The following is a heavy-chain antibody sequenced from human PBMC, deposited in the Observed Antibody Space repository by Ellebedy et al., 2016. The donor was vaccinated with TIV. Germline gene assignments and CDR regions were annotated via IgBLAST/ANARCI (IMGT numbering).Heavy chain of an antibody. CDR1: GFSFGSYD. Sequence: GGSLRLXXAASGFSFGSYDMSWVRQAPGKGLEWVSRISGSGGSTYYADSVKGRFTISRDNSKNTLYLQMNSLRAEDTAVYYCAKPRAGAEYFQHWGQGTLVTVSS. D-gene: IGHD6-13*01. CDR2: ISGSGGST. V-gene: IGHV3-23*01. CDR3: AKPRAGAEYFQH. J-gene: IGHJ1*01.